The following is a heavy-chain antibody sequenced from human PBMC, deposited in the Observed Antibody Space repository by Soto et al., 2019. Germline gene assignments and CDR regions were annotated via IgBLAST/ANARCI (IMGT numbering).Heavy chain of an antibody. CDR1: GFTFSSYG. CDR2: IWYDGSNK. Sequence: GGSLRLSCAASGFTFSSYGMHWVRQAPGKGLEWVAVIWYDGSNKYYADSVKGRFTISRDNSKNTLYLQVNSLRAEDTAVYYCARDPSGEHYYYYGMDVWGQGTTVTVSS. J-gene: IGHJ6*02. V-gene: IGHV3-33*08. CDR3: ARDPSGEHYYYYGMDV. D-gene: IGHD4-17*01.